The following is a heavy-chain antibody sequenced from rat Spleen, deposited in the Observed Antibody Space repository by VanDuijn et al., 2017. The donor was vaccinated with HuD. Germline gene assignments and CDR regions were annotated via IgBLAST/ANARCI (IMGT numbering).Heavy chain of an antibody. CDR3: VGWGTTALGY. D-gene: IGHD1-1*01. CDR1: GFTFSNYY. V-gene: IGHV5-25*01. Sequence: EVQLVESGGGLVQPGRSMKLSCAASGFTFSNYYMDWVRQAPTKGLEWVASISTGGGNTYYRDNVKGRFTISRDNEKSTLYMQMDSLRSEDKATYYCVGWGTTALGYWGQGVMVTVSS. J-gene: IGHJ2*01. CDR2: ISTGGGNT.